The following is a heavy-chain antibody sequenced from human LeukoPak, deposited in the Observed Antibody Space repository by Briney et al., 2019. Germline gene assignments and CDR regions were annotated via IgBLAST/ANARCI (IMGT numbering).Heavy chain of an antibody. V-gene: IGHV1-69*05. CDR2: IIPVFGTA. Sequence: SVTVSCMASGGTFSIYAISWVRQDPGQGLEWMGGIIPVFGTANYAQKFQGRVTITTDESTSTAYMELSSLRSEDTAVYYCARDVGGAYCGGDCFWFDPWGQGTLVTVSS. J-gene: IGHJ5*02. CDR1: GGTFSIYA. D-gene: IGHD2-21*02. CDR3: ARDVGGAYCGGDCFWFDP.